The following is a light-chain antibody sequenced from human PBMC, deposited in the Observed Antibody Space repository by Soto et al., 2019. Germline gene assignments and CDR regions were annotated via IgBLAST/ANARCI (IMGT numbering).Light chain of an antibody. CDR1: QSIGTS. J-gene: IGKJ4*01. CDR3: QQTYSVPLS. V-gene: IGKV1-39*01. Sequence: DIQMTQSPSSLSASVGDRLTISCRASQSIGTSLNWFQQKPGEAPKFLIYGASNLQSGVPSRFSGSGSGTDFTLTITSVQPEDFATYYCQQTYSVPLSFGGGTKVEIK. CDR2: GAS.